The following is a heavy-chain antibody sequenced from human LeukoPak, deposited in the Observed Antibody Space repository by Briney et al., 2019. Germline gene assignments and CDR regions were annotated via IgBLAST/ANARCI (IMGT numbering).Heavy chain of an antibody. CDR1: GFTFSSYS. CDR2: IYSGGST. Sequence: GGSLRLSCAASGFTFSSYSMSWVRQAPGKGLEWVSVIYSGGSTYYADSVKDRFTISRDNSKNTLYLQMNSLRAEDKAVYYCARSSSGASWGQATLVTVSS. D-gene: IGHD1-26*01. V-gene: IGHV3-66*01. CDR3: ARSSSGAS. J-gene: IGHJ5*02.